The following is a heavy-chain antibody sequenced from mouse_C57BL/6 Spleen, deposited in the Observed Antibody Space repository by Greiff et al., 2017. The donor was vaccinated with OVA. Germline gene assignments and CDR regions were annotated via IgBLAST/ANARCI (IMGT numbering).Heavy chain of an antibody. V-gene: IGHV5-17*01. CDR2: ISSGSSTI. D-gene: IGHD4-1*01. J-gene: IGHJ4*01. Sequence: EVMLVESGGGLVKPGGSLKLSCAASGFTFSDYGMHWVRQAPEKGLEWVAYISSGSSTIYYADTVKGRFTISRDNAKNTLFLQMTSLRSEDTARYYCARRGDYGRSNWDSWDYWGQGTSVTVSS. CDR1: GFTFSDYG. CDR3: ARRGDYGRSNWDSWDY.